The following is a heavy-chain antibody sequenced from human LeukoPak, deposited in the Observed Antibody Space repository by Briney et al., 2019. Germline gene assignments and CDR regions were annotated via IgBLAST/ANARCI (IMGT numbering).Heavy chain of an antibody. D-gene: IGHD3-10*01. V-gene: IGHV3-23*01. CDR3: ARDRVYASGSLDAFGI. CDR2: IRGSGTST. Sequence: GGSLSFSSAAAGLTFSSYAMREVRQARGTGGGWVSCIRGSGTSTYHADSVKGRFTISRDNSKNTLYLQMNSLRAEDTAVYYCARDRVYASGSLDAFGIWGQGTMVAVSS. J-gene: IGHJ3*02. CDR1: GLTFSSYA.